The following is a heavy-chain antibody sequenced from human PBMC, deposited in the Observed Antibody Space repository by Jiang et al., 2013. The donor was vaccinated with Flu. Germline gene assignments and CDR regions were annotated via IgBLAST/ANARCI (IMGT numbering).Heavy chain of an antibody. CDR2: IYWNDDK. D-gene: IGHD1-26*01. J-gene: IGHJ4*02. V-gene: IGHV2-5*01. CDR3: AHSFPRGRWWELTPSSVGRGYEGVPFDY. CDR1: GFSLSTSGVG. Sequence: TLTLTCTFSGFSLSTSGVGVGWIRQPPGKALEWLALIYWNDDKRYSPSLKSRLTITKDTSKNQVVLTMTNMDPVDTATYYCAHSFPRGRWWELTPSSVGRGYEGVPFDYWGQGTLVTVSS.